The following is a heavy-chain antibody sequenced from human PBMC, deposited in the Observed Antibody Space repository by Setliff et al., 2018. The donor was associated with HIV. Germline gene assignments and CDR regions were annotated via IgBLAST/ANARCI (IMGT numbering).Heavy chain of an antibody. V-gene: IGHV3-23*01. CDR2: ISDSGDNT. J-gene: IGHJ4*02. CDR1: GFTFSSYG. Sequence: PGGSLRLSCAASGFTFSSYGMSWVRQAPERGLEWVSAISDSGDNTNYADSVKGRFTISRDDSKNTLYLQMTSLRAEDTAVYYCAKSAFGVVSPFDYWGQGTLVTVSS. D-gene: IGHD3-3*01. CDR3: AKSAFGVVSPFDY.